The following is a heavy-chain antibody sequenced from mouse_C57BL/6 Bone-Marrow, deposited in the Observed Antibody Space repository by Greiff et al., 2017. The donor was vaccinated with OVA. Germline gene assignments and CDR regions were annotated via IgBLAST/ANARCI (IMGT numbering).Heavy chain of an antibody. CDR3: AKANWDRGDY. Sequence: EVKLMESGPGLVKPSQSLSLTCSVTGYSITSGYYWNWIRQFPGNKLEWMGYISYDGSNNYNPSLKNRISITRDTSKNQFFLKLKSVTTEDTATYYCAKANWDRGDYWGQGTSVTVSS. D-gene: IGHD4-1*01. CDR1: GYSITSGYY. V-gene: IGHV3-6*01. J-gene: IGHJ4*01. CDR2: ISYDGSN.